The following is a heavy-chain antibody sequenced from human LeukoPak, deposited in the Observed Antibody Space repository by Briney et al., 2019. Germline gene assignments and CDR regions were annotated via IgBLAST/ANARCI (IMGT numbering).Heavy chain of an antibody. CDR2: IYHSGST. CDR1: GYSISSGYY. CDR3: ARILVVFDY. D-gene: IGHD2-15*01. J-gene: IGHJ4*02. Sequence: SETLSLTCTVSGYSISSGYYWGWIRQPPGKGLEWIGSIYHSGSTYYNPSLKSRVTISVDTSKSQFSLKLSSVTAADTAVYYCARILVVFDYWGQGTLVTVSS. V-gene: IGHV4-38-2*02.